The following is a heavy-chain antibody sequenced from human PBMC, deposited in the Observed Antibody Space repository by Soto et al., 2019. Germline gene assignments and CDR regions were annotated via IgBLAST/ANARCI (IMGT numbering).Heavy chain of an antibody. CDR2: INCSGGGT. Sequence: QVQLVQSGAEVKKPGASVKVSCKASGYTFTNYYMHWVRQAPGQGLEWVGIINCSGGGTNYAQKFRGRVTMTRDTSTGTVYMELSSLGSEDTAVYYCLREFSGGHFDYSGQGTLVTVSS. D-gene: IGHD3-10*01. V-gene: IGHV1-46*01. CDR1: GYTFTNYY. J-gene: IGHJ4*02. CDR3: LREFSGGHFDY.